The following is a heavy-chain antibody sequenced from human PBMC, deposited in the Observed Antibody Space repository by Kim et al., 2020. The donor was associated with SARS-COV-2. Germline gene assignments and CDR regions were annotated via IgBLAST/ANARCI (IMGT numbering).Heavy chain of an antibody. V-gene: IGHV3-74*01. J-gene: IGHJ4*02. CDR3: ARPKLPTAA. D-gene: IGHD4-4*01. CDR2: ISTDGSTT. CDR1: GFTFSSHW. Sequence: GGSLRLSCAASGFTFSSHWMHWVRQAPGKGLVWVSGISTDGSTTRYADSVKGRFTISRDNAKNTLYLQMNSLRAEDTAVYYCARPKLPTAAWGQGTLVTVSS.